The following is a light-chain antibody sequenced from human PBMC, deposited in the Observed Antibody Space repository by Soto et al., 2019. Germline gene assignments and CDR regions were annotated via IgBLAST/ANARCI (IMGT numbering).Light chain of an antibody. J-gene: IGLJ1*01. CDR3: SSYAGSNNFRV. CDR2: EVS. CDR1: SSDVGGYNY. Sequence: QSALTQPPSASGSPGQSVTISCTGTSSDVGGYNYVSWYQQHPGKAPKLMIYEVSKRPPGVPDRFSASKSGNTASLTVSGLQAEDGAYYYCSSYAGSNNFRVFGTGTKLTVL. V-gene: IGLV2-8*01.